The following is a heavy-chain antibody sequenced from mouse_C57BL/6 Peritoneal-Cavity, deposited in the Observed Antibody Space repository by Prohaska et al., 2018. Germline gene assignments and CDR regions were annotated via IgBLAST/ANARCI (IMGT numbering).Heavy chain of an antibody. CDR2: INPNNGGT. Sequence: HGKSLEWIGDINPNNGGTSYNQKFKGKATLTVDKSSSTAYMELRSLTSEDSAVYYCARWNWDDYLGQGNTHTVSS. J-gene: IGHJ2*01. CDR3: ARWNWDDY. D-gene: IGHD4-1*01. V-gene: IGHV1-26*01.